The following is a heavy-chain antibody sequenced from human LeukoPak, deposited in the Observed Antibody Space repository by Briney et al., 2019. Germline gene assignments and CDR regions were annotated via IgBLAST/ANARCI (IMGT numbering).Heavy chain of an antibody. CDR3: AKDGPVLNYDTSGYYHDY. CDR2: ISGSGGST. D-gene: IGHD3-22*01. J-gene: IGHJ4*02. CDR1: GFTFSSYA. V-gene: IGHV3-23*01. Sequence: GGSLRLSCAASGFTFSSYATSWVRQAPGEGLEWVSAISGSGGSTYYADSVKGRFTISRDNSKNTLYLQMNSLRAEDTAVYYCAKDGPVLNYDTSGYYHDYWGQGTLVTVSS.